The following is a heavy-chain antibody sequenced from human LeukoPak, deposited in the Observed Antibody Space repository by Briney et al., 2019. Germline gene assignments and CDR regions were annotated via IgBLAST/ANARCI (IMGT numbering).Heavy chain of an antibody. CDR1: GYTFTSYY. CDR2: INPSGGST. V-gene: IGHV1-46*01. D-gene: IGHD3-22*01. J-gene: IGHJ3*02. Sequence: ASVKVSCKASGYTFTSYYMHWVRQAPGQGLEWMGIINPSGGSTSYAQKFQGIVTMTRDMSTSTVYMELSSLRSEDTAVYYCARDRGGDYYDSSGYYRDAFDIWGQGTMVTVSS. CDR3: ARDRGGDYYDSSGYYRDAFDI.